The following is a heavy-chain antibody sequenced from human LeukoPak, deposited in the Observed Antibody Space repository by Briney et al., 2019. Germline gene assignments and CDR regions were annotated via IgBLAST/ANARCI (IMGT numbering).Heavy chain of an antibody. D-gene: IGHD5-24*01. CDR1: GGSISSSSYY. J-gene: IGHJ4*02. Sequence: SETLSLTCTVSGGSISSSSYYWGWIRQPPGKGLEWIGSIYYSGSTYYNPSLKSRVTISVDTSKNQFSLKLSSVTAADTAVYYCARGGGDVYNVFDYWGQGTLVTVSS. CDR3: ARGGGDVYNVFDY. CDR2: IYYSGST. V-gene: IGHV4-39*01.